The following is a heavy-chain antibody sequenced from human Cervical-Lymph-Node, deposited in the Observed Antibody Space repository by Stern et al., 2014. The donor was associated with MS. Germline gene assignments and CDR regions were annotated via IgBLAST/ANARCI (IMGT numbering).Heavy chain of an antibody. CDR2: MNYRGSP. D-gene: IGHD1-26*01. CDR1: GVSISTSY. Sequence: QKQLQESGPGLVKPSETLCLTCTASGVSISTSYWSWIRQPPGKGLEWICYMNYRGSPTYNTSLKSRVSMSVDTSRSQFSLKLRSVTAADTAVYYCARDVGLDSWGQGTLVTVSS. J-gene: IGHJ5*01. CDR3: ARDVGLDS. V-gene: IGHV4-59*01.